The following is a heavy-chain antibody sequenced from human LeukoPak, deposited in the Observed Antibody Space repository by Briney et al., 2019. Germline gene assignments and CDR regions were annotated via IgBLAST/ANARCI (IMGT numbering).Heavy chain of an antibody. Sequence: GGSLRLSCAASGFTFDDYGMSWVRQAPGKRLEWVSGINWNGGSTGYADSVKGRFTISRDNAKNSLYLQMNSLRAEDTALYYCARVSGSYYNVGYYYYMDVWGKGTTVTVSS. CDR2: INWNGGST. CDR1: GFTFDDYG. D-gene: IGHD3-10*01. J-gene: IGHJ6*03. V-gene: IGHV3-20*04. CDR3: ARVSGSYYNVGYYYYMDV.